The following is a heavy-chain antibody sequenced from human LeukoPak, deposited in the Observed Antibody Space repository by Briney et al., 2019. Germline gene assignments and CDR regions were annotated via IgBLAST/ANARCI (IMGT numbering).Heavy chain of an antibody. CDR1: GGTFSSYA. Sequence: SVKVSCKASGGTFSSYAISRVRQAPGQGLEWMGRIIPILGIANYAQKFQGRVTITADKSTSTAYMELSSLRSEDTAVYYCARAPFSGRGTFDPWGQGTLVTVSS. CDR2: IIPILGIA. J-gene: IGHJ5*02. V-gene: IGHV1-69*04. D-gene: IGHD5-12*01. CDR3: ARAPFSGRGTFDP.